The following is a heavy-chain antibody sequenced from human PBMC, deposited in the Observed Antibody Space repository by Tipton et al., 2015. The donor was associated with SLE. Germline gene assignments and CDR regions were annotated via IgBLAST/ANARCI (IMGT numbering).Heavy chain of an antibody. Sequence: GLVKPSETLSLICTVSGVSISRSSYYWGWIRQSPGQGLEWLGNVFYSGTTYYNPSLKSRISISVDTSINQFSLNLSSVTAADTAVYYCTGEWQQVVGVAYWGLGALVTVSS. V-gene: IGHV4-39*07. CDR3: TGEWQQVVGVAY. CDR2: VFYSGTT. CDR1: GVSISRSSYY. D-gene: IGHD3-16*01. J-gene: IGHJ4*02.